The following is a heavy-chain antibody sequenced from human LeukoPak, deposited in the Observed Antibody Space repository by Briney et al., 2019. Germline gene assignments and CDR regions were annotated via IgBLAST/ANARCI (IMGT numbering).Heavy chain of an antibody. J-gene: IGHJ5*02. CDR2: IYYSGST. Sequence: SETLSLTCTVSGGSISSGGYYWSWIRQHPGKGLEWIGYIYYSGSTYHNPSLKSRVTISVDTSKNQFSLKLSSVTAADTAVYYCARDRRVTIFGVVLHNWFDPWGQGTLVTVSS. V-gene: IGHV4-61*08. CDR1: GGSISSGGYY. D-gene: IGHD3-3*01. CDR3: ARDRRVTIFGVVLHNWFDP.